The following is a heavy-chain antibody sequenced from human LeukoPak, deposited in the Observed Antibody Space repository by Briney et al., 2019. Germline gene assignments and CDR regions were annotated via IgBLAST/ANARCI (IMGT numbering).Heavy chain of an antibody. CDR2: IYTSGST. J-gene: IGHJ4*02. CDR3: ARLNRNWYFDY. V-gene: IGHV4-4*07. Sequence: SETLSLTCTVSDDSSSSYYWSWIRQPAGKGLEWIGRIYTSGSTNYNPSLKSRVAMSVDTSKNQFSLKLSAVTAADTAVYYCARLNRNWYFDYWGQGTLVTVSS. CDR1: DDSSSSYY.